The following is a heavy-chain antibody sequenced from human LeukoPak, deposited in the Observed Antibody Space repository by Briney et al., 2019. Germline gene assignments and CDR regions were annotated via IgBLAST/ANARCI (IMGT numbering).Heavy chain of an antibody. V-gene: IGHV3-48*04. Sequence: PGGSLRLSCATSGFTFSDYPMNWVRQAPGKGLEWVSNIRGSGPGSGSGTYYADSVEGRFIISRDNAKNSVYLQMNSLRVEDSAFYYCARGVNWGFDSWGLGALVTVSS. CDR2: IRGSGPGSGSGT. D-gene: IGHD7-27*01. CDR3: ARGVNWGFDS. CDR1: GFTFSDYP. J-gene: IGHJ4*02.